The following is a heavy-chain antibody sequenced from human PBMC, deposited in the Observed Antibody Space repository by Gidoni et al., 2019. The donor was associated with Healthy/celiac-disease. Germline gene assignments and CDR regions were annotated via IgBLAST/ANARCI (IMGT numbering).Heavy chain of an antibody. CDR3: ARGYSGSYYSGFDY. D-gene: IGHD1-26*01. CDR2: IRAYNGKT. CDR1: VYTFSSYG. V-gene: IGHV1-18*01. Sequence: QVQLVQSGAEVKQPGASVKVSCKASVYTFSSYGIRWVRQAHGQGLEWMGWIRAYNGKTNYEQKLQGRVTMTTDTSTSTAYMELRSLRADETAVYYCARGYSGSYYSGFDYWGQGTLVTVSS. J-gene: IGHJ4*02.